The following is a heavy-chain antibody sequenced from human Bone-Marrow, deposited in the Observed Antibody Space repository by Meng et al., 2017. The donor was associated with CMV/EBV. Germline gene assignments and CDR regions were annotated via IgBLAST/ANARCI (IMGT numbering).Heavy chain of an antibody. CDR1: GYTFTGYY. D-gene: IGHD1-26*01. Sequence: ASVKVSCKASGYTFTGYYMYWVRQAPGQGLEWMGWINPNSGGTNYAQKFQGRVTMTRDTSISTAYMELSRLRSDDTAVYYCARDLRKGLRRGSYDYFDCWGQGTLVTVSS. CDR3: ARDLRKGLRRGSYDYFDC. J-gene: IGHJ4*02. V-gene: IGHV1-2*02. CDR2: INPNSGGT.